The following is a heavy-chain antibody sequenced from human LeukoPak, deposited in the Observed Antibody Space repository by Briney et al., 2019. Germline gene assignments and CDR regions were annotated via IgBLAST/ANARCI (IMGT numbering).Heavy chain of an antibody. CDR2: TYYRSKWYN. D-gene: IGHD6-13*01. V-gene: IGHV6-1*01. Sequence: SQTLSLTCAISGDTLSSNSAAWNWIRQSPSRGLGWLGRTYYRSKWYNDYAVSVKSRITINPDTSKTQFSLQLNSVTPEDTAVYYCARDLGSSWGDYAFDIWGQGTMVTVSS. J-gene: IGHJ3*02. CDR1: GDTLSSNSAA. CDR3: ARDLGSSWGDYAFDI.